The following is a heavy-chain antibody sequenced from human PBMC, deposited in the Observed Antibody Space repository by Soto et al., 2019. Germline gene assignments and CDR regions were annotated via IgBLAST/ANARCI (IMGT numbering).Heavy chain of an antibody. Sequence: QVLLQESGPGLVQPSGTLSLSCVVSGVSIGSNYYWGWVRQSPGKGLEWLGDMSHIGSVNYKPSHKRPVTIPKDKFQNQLSQKLNSVTAADTAGYYCARILGWYAIDYWGQGTLVNVSS. V-gene: IGHV4-4*02. CDR1: GVSIGSNYY. CDR3: ARILGWYAIDY. D-gene: IGHD6-19*01. CDR2: MSHIGSV. J-gene: IGHJ4*02.